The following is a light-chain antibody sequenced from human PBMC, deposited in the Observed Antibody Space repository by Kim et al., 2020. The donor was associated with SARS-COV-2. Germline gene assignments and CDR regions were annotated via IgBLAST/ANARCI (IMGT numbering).Light chain of an antibody. V-gene: IGLV1-44*01. CDR1: SSNIGSNT. J-gene: IGLJ2*01. Sequence: QSVLTQPPSASGTPGQRVTISCSGSSSNIGSNTVNWYQQLPGTAPKLLIYSNNQRPSGVPDRFSGSKSGTSASLAISGLQSEDEADYYCAAWDDSLNGVVFCVGTQLTVL. CDR2: SNN. CDR3: AAWDDSLNGVV.